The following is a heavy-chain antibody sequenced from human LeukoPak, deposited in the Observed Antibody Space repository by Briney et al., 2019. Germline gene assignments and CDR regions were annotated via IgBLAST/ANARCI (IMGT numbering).Heavy chain of an antibody. D-gene: IGHD3-22*01. CDR2: MNPNSGNT. J-gene: IGHJ4*02. CDR3: AINSYDSSGYTDY. Sequence: SVKVSCKPSGYTFTSYDINWVRQATGQGLEWMGWMNPNSGNTGYAQKFQGRVTMTRNTSISTAYMELSSLRSEDTAVYYCAINSYDSSGYTDYWGQGTLVTVSS. CDR1: GYTFTSYD. V-gene: IGHV1-8*01.